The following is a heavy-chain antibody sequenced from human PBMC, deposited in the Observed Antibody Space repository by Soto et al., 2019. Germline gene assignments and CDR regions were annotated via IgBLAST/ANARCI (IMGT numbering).Heavy chain of an antibody. CDR3: AKMVLPAAIFILGANWFDP. Sequence: GGSLRLSCAASGFTFSSYAMSWVRQAPGKGLEWVSAISGSGGSTYYADSVKGRFTISRDNSKNTLYLQMNSLRAEDTAVYYCAKMVLPAAIFILGANWFDPWGQGTLVTVSS. CDR2: ISGSGGST. D-gene: IGHD2-2*01. V-gene: IGHV3-23*01. J-gene: IGHJ5*02. CDR1: GFTFSSYA.